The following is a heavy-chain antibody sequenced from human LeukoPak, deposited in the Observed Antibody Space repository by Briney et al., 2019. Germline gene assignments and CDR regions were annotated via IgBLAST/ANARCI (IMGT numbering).Heavy chain of an antibody. CDR2: IYSGGST. D-gene: IGHD3-10*01. Sequence: GGSLRLSCAASGFTVSSNYMSWVRQAPGKGLEWVSVIYSGGSTYYADSVKGRFTISRDNSKNTLYLQMNSLRAEDTAVYYCAKPRRHGSGSSIGDYWGQGTLVTVSS. CDR3: AKPRRHGSGSSIGDY. J-gene: IGHJ4*02. V-gene: IGHV3-53*05. CDR1: GFTVSSNY.